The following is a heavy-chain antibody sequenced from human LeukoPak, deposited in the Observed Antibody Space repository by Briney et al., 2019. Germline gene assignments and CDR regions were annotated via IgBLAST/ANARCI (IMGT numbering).Heavy chain of an antibody. Sequence: NSGGSLRLSCAASGFTFSSYSMNWVRQAPGKGLEWVSSISSSSSYIYYADSVKGRFTISRDNAKNSLYLQMNSLRAEDTAVYYCARDRLSSSWYVVYWFDPWGQGTLVTVSS. CDR1: GFTFSSYS. J-gene: IGHJ5*02. CDR2: ISSSSSYI. CDR3: ARDRLSSSWYVVYWFDP. D-gene: IGHD6-13*01. V-gene: IGHV3-21*01.